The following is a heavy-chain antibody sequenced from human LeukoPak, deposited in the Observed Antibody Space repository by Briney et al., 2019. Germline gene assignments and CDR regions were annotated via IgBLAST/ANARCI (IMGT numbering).Heavy chain of an antibody. J-gene: IGHJ4*02. CDR2: VNTDGTTT. V-gene: IGHV3-74*03. Sequence: GGSLRLSCAASGFTVGHHYMHWVRQSPGQGLVWVSYVNTDGTTTTYADSVKGRFASSRDNAKNMVYLQMSSLRAEDTAVYYCVRDAPQSQFDYWGRGALVTVSS. CDR3: VRDAPQSQFDY. D-gene: IGHD4-11*01. CDR1: GFTVGHHY.